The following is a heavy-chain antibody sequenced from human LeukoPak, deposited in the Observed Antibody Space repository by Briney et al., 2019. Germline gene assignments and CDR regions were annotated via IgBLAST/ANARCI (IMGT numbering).Heavy chain of an antibody. CDR2: TDTDGSKT. J-gene: IGHJ4*02. CDR1: GFTFSSYW. V-gene: IGHV3-74*01. Sequence: GGSLRLSCAASGFTFSSYWMHWVRQAPGKGLVWVSRTDTDGSKTDYADSVKGRFTISRDNAKNTLFLQMNSLRAEDTAVYYCARGGTSRAFDYWGQGTLVTVSS. CDR3: ARGGTSRAFDY. D-gene: IGHD2-2*01.